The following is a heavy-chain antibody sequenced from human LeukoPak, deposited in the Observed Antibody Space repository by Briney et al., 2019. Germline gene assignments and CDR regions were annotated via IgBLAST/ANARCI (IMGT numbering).Heavy chain of an antibody. V-gene: IGHV3-21*01. CDR2: ISSSSSYI. CDR1: GFTFSSYS. CDR3: ARWASSTSCEDY. Sequence: PGGSLRLSCAASGFTFSSYSMNWVRQAPGKGLEWVSSISSSSSYIYYADSVKGRFTISRDNAKNSLYLQMNSLRAEDTAVYYCARWASSTSCEDYWGQGTLVTVSS. D-gene: IGHD2-2*01. J-gene: IGHJ4*02.